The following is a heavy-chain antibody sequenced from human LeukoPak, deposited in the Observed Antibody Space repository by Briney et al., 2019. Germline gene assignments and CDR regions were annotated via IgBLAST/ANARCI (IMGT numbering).Heavy chain of an antibody. V-gene: IGHV4-61*10. CDR3: ARLQAGTRSSFDY. J-gene: IGHJ4*02. D-gene: IGHD1-1*01. Sequence: SQTLSLTCTVSGGSISSGSYYWSWIRQPAGKGLEWIGYIYYSGSTKYNPPLRSRVIMSVDTSKNQFSLRLSSVTAADTALYYCARLQAGTRSSFDYWGQGTLVTVSS. CDR2: IYYSGST. CDR1: GGSISSGSYY.